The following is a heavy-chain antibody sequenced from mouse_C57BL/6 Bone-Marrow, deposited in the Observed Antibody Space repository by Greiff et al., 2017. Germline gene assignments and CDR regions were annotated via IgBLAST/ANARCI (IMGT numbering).Heavy chain of an antibody. Sequence: DVMLVESGGGLVKPGGSLKLSCAASGFTFSSYAMSWVRQTPEKRLAWVATISDGGSYTYYPDNVKGRFTISRDNAKNNLYLQMSHLKSEDTAMYYCARDDYGIWYFDVWGTGTTVTVSS. CDR2: ISDGGSYT. J-gene: IGHJ1*03. CDR3: ARDDYGIWYFDV. CDR1: GFTFSSYA. D-gene: IGHD2-4*01. V-gene: IGHV5-4*01.